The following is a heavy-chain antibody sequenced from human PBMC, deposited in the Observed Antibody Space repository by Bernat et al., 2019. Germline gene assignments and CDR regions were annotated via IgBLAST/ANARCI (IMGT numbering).Heavy chain of an antibody. V-gene: IGHV4-4*02. CDR2: IYHSGST. Sequence: QVQLQESGPGLVEPSGTLSLTCAVSGASISSNNWWSWVRQPPVKGLEWIGEIYHSGSTNYNPSLKSRVTISVDKSKNQFSLKLTSVTAADTAVYYCARISSPSRIGVGLTIPQGFDPWGQGTLVTVSS. CDR1: GASISSNNW. CDR3: ARISSPSRIGVGLTIPQGFDP. D-gene: IGHD3-3*01. J-gene: IGHJ5*02.